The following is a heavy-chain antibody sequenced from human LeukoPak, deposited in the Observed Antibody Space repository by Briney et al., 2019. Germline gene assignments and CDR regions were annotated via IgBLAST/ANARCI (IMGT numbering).Heavy chain of an antibody. D-gene: IGHD3-9*01. Sequence: ASVRVSCKASGYTFTGYFMHWVRQAPGQGLDWMGWINPNTGGTKYAQKFQGRVTMTSDTSIGTAYMALSTVTSDDTAVYFCARVHATGYFSLDLGYWGQGTLVTVSS. V-gene: IGHV1-2*02. CDR2: INPNTGGT. J-gene: IGHJ4*02. CDR1: GYTFTGYF. CDR3: ARVHATGYFSLDLGY.